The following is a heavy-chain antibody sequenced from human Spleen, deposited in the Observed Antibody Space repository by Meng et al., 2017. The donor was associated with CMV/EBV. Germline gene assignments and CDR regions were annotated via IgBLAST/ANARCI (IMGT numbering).Heavy chain of an antibody. J-gene: IGHJ5*02. D-gene: IGHD3-3*01. CDR3: ARSFDFGSP. CDR2: IIPILGEA. V-gene: IGHV1-69*02. CDR1: GDTFTSYT. Sequence: KVSCQASGDTFTSYTLNWVRQAPGQGLEWMGSIIPILGEANYTQKFQGRLSITADKSTSTAYMELNSLRSEDTAVYYCARSFDFGSPWGQGTLVTVSS.